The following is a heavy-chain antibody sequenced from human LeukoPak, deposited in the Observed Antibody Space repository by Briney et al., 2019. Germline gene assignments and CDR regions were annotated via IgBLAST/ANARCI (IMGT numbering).Heavy chain of an antibody. CDR1: GYSISSGYY. CDR3: ARHFPQKGGGITMVRGVRQPRGAFDI. D-gene: IGHD3-10*01. J-gene: IGHJ3*02. CDR2: IYHSGST. V-gene: IGHV4-38-2*02. Sequence: SETLSLTCTVSGYSISSGYYWGWIRQPPGKGLEWIGSIYHSGSTYYNPSLKSRVTISVDTSKNQFSLRLSSVTAADTVVYYCARHFPQKGGGITMVRGVRQPRGAFDIWGRGTMVTVSS.